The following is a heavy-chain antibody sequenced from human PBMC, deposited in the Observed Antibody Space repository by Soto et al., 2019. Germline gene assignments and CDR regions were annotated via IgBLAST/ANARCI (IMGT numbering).Heavy chain of an antibody. V-gene: IGHV1-46*01. Sequence: ASVKVSCKASGYTFTSYYMHWVRQAPGQGLEWMGIINPSGGSTSYAQKFQGRVTMTRDTSTSTVYMELSSLRSEDTAVYYCARDPVGNSRIRSEVATYVSWVDPWGHGTLVTASS. CDR2: INPSGGST. CDR3: ARDPVGNSRIRSEVATYVSWVDP. J-gene: IGHJ5*02. CDR1: GYTFTSYY. D-gene: IGHD5-12*01.